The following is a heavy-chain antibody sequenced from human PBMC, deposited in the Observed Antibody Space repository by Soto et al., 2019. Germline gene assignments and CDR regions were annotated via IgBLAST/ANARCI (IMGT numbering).Heavy chain of an antibody. CDR1: GFTFSNAW. D-gene: IGHD2-15*01. J-gene: IGHJ6*02. Sequence: GGSLRLSCAASGFTFSNAWMSWVRQAPGKGLEWVGRIKSKTDGGTTDYAAPVKGRFTISRDDSKNTLYLQMNSLKTEDTAVYYCTTALACSGGSCYTNYYYYGMDVWGQGTTVTVSS. CDR2: IKSKTDGGTT. V-gene: IGHV3-15*01. CDR3: TTALACSGGSCYTNYYYYGMDV.